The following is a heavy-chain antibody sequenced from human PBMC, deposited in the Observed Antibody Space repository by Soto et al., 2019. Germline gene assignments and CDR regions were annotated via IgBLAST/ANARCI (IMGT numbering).Heavy chain of an antibody. CDR1: GFTFDDYA. CDR3: AKDIGGYSYGYNWFDP. J-gene: IGHJ5*02. D-gene: IGHD5-18*01. CDR2: ISWNSGSI. V-gene: IGHV3-9*01. Sequence: EVQLVESGGGLVQPGRSLRLSCAASGFTFDDYAMHWVRQAPGKGLEWVSGISWNSGSIGYADSVKGRFTISRDNAKNALYLQMNSLRAEDTALYYCAKDIGGYSYGYNWFDPWGQGTLVTVSS.